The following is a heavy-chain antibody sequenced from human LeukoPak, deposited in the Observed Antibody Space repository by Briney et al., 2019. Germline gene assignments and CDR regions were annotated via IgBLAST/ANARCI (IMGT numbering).Heavy chain of an antibody. CDR1: GFTVSSNY. D-gene: IGHD3-16*01. Sequence: PGGSLRLSCAASGFTVSSNYMNWVRQAPRKGLEWVSVIYSDGSTYYADSVKGRFTISRDNSKNTLYLQMNSLRAEDTAVYYCARGGDYGVKIDYWGQGTLVTVSS. CDR3: ARGGDYGVKIDY. V-gene: IGHV3-66*01. CDR2: IYSDGST. J-gene: IGHJ4*02.